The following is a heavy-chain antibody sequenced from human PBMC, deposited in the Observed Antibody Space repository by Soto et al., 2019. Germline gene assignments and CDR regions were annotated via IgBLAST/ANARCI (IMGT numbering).Heavy chain of an antibody. CDR3: ARGPTIFGVGVDAFDI. J-gene: IGHJ3*02. CDR2: ISGSGDFT. D-gene: IGHD3-3*01. V-gene: IGHV3-23*01. CDR1: GFTLSSYA. Sequence: EVQMLESGGGLVQPGGSLRLSCAASGFTLSSYALSWVRQAPGKGLEWVSGISGSGDFTFDADSVRGRFTISRDNSMNTLYLQMNSLRVEDTAVYYCARGPTIFGVGVDAFDICGQGTMATVSS.